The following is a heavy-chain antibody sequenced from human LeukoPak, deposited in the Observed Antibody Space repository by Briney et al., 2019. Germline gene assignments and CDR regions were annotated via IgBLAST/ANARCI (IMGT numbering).Heavy chain of an antibody. CDR2: IYRSGST. CDR3: ARAYGSNWDWYDP. Sequence: SETLSLTCSVSGYSISSGYYWGWIRQPPGKGLEWIGRIYRSGSTYYNPSLKSRVTISVDTSKNQFSLKLSSATAADTAVYYCARAYGSNWDWYDPWGQGTLVTVSS. V-gene: IGHV4-38-2*02. D-gene: IGHD6-13*01. J-gene: IGHJ5*02. CDR1: GYSISSGYY.